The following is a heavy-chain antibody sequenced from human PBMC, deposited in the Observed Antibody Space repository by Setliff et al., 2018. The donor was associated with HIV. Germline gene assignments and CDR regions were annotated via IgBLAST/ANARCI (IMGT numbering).Heavy chain of an antibody. CDR3: AKEIVGATFRGWFDP. CDR1: GYTFTSYD. Sequence: ASVKVSCKASGYTFTSYDINWVRQATGQGLEWMGWMNPNSGNTGYAQKFQGRVTMTRNTSISTAYMELSSLRAEDTAVYYCAKEIVGATFRGWFDPWGQGTLVTVSS. CDR2: MNPNSGNT. D-gene: IGHD1-26*01. J-gene: IGHJ5*02. V-gene: IGHV1-8*01.